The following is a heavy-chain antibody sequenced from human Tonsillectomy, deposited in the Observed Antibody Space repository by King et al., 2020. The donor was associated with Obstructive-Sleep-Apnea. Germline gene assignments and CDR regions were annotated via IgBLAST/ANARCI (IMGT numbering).Heavy chain of an antibody. J-gene: IGHJ5*02. D-gene: IGHD3-10*01. CDR2: ISSNGGST. CDR3: ARDKNAWFGELPTYNCFDP. CDR1: GFTFNNYA. V-gene: IGHV3-64*01. Sequence: VQLVESGGGLVQPGGSLRLSCAASGFTFNNYAMHWVRQAPGKGLEYVSAISSNGGSTYYANSVKGRFTISRDNSKNTLYLQMGSLRAEDMAVYFCARDKNAWFGELPTYNCFDPWGQGTLVTVSS.